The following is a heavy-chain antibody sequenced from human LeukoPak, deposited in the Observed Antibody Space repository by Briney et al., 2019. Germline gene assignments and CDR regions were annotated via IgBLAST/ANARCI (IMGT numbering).Heavy chain of an antibody. CDR3: ARSSGSSSSWYLYYFDY. CDR2: IYSGGST. Sequence: PGGSLRLSCAASGFTVSSNYMSWVRQAPGKGLEWVSVIYSGGSTYYADSVKGRFTISRHNSKNTLYLQMNSLRAEDTAVYDCARSSGSSSSWYLYYFDYWAQGTLVTVSS. J-gene: IGHJ4*02. D-gene: IGHD6-13*01. V-gene: IGHV3-53*04. CDR1: GFTVSSNY.